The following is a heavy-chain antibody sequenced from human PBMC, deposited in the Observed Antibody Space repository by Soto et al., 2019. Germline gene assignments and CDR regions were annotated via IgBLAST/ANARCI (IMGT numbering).Heavy chain of an antibody. D-gene: IGHD3-10*01. CDR3: ARAGTNMVQFDY. J-gene: IGHJ4*02. Sequence: EVLSITCTDSGGCINSYFWSWIRQSPGKGLEWIGHIYYSGSTSYSPSLKSRVSISVDTSKDQFSLEVHSVTAADTAVYYCARAGTNMVQFDYWGQGTLVTVSS. CDR1: GGCINSYF. V-gene: IGHV4-59*01. CDR2: IYYSGST.